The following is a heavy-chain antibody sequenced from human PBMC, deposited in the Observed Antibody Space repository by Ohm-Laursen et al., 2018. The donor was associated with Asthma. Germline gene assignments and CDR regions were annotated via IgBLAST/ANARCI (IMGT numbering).Heavy chain of an antibody. Sequence: SLRLSCAASGFTFRSYAMHWVRQAPGKGLEWVAVGGSYYDGGLKYYADSVKGRFTISRDNSKNTLYLQMNSLRAEDTAVYYCAKGRGMAGHWYFDLWGRGTLVTVSS. CDR2: GGSYYDGGLK. D-gene: IGHD6-19*01. V-gene: IGHV3-30-3*01. CDR1: GFTFRSYA. CDR3: AKGRGMAGHWYFDL. J-gene: IGHJ2*01.